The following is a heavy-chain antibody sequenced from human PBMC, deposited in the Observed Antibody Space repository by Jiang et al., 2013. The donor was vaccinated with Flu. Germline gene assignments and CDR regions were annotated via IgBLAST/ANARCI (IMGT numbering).Heavy chain of an antibody. CDR2: IYYSGST. CDR3: ARHCGSGYYSGRCYFDL. V-gene: IGHV4-39*01. J-gene: IGHJ2*01. D-gene: IGHD3-22*01. Sequence: IYYSGSTYYNPSLKSRVTISVDTSKNQFSLKLSSVTAADTAVYYCARHCGSGYYSGRCYFDLWGRGTLVTVSS.